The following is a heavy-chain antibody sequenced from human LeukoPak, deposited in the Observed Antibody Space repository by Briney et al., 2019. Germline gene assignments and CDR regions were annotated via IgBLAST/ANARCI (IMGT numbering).Heavy chain of an antibody. CDR1: GFSFISYG. D-gene: IGHD4-17*01. Sequence: GGSLRLSCAASGFSFISYGMHWVRQAPGKGLEWVGVISDDGRNKKYADSVKGRFTISRDNSKDTLYLQMNCLRDEDTAVYYCAKRPSDYGDYVTYFDYWGQGTLVTVSS. CDR2: ISDDGRNK. V-gene: IGHV3-30*18. CDR3: AKRPSDYGDYVTYFDY. J-gene: IGHJ4*02.